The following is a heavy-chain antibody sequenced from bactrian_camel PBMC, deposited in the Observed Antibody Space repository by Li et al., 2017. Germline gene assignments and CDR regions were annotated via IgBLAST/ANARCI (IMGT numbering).Heavy chain of an antibody. V-gene: IGHV3S53*01. CDR2: IESEGTT. J-gene: IGHJ4*01. D-gene: IGHD6*01. CDR1: GDIISTYC. Sequence: HVQLVESGGGSVQAGGSLRLSCAVSGDIISTYCMGWFRGSEREGVAAIESEGTTTYADSVKGRFTISVDNAKNILYLEMNSLKPEDTAMYYCAADYFWYGGICKPAPRSTYYWGQGTQVTVS. CDR3: AADYFWYGGICKPAPRSTYY.